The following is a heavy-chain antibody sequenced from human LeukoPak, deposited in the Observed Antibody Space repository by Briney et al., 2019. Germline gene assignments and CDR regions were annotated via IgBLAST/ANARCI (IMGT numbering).Heavy chain of an antibody. D-gene: IGHD2-15*01. J-gene: IGHJ5*02. Sequence: GGSLRLSCAASGFTFSSYWMSWVRQAPGKGLEWVANIKQDGSEKYYVDSVKGRFTISRDNAKNSLYLQMDSLRAEDTAMYYCARGTDISPNWFDPWGQGTLVTVSS. CDR3: ARGTDISPNWFDP. CDR2: IKQDGSEK. CDR1: GFTFSSYW. V-gene: IGHV3-7*01.